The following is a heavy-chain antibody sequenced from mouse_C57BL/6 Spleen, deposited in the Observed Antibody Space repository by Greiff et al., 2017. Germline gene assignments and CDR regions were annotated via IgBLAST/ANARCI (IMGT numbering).Heavy chain of an antibody. CDR3: ARSTVVSDY. J-gene: IGHJ3*01. V-gene: IGHV1-7*01. CDR1: GYTFTSYW. Sequence: QVQLQQSWAELAKPGASVKLSCKASGYTFTSYWMHWVNQRPGQGLEWIGYINPSSGYTKYNQKFKDKATLTADKSSSTAYLQLSSLTYEDSAVYYCARSTVVSDYWGQGTLVTVSA. CDR2: INPSSGYT. D-gene: IGHD1-1*01.